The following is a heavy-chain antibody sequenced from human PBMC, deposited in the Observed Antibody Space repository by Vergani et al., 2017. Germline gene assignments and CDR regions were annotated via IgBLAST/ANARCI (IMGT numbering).Heavy chain of an antibody. CDR2: ISYDGSNK. V-gene: IGHV3-30-3*01. J-gene: IGHJ4*02. CDR1: GFIFSSYA. CDR3: TRGGTMIVEPFDY. D-gene: IGHD3-22*01. Sequence: QVQLVESGGGVVQPGRSLRLSCAASGFIFSSYAMHWVRQAPGNGLEWVAVISYDGSNKYYADSVKGRFTFSRDNSKNTLYLQMNSLRAEDTAVYYCTRGGTMIVEPFDYWGQGTLVTVSS.